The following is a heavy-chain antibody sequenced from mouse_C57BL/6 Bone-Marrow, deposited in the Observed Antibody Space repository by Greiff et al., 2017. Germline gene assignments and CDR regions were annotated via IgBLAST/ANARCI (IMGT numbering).Heavy chain of an antibody. CDR2: IDPSDSET. V-gene: IGHV1-52*01. J-gene: IGHJ2*01. CDR1: GYTFTSYW. CDR3: ARRNWGSFDY. Sequence: VQLQESGAELVRPGSSVKLSCKASGYTFTSYWMHWVKQRPIQGLEWIGNIDPSDSETHYNQKFKDKATLTVDKSSSTAYMQLSSLTSEDSAVYYCARRNWGSFDYWGQGTTLTVSS. D-gene: IGHD4-1*01.